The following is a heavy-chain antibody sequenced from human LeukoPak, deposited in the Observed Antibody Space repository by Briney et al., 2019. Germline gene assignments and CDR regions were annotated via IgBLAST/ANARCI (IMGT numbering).Heavy chain of an antibody. Sequence: GGSLRLSCAGSGFPFSSHGMNWVRQAPGKGLEWVSGISPGGGPTYYADSVKGRFTISRDNAKNSLYLQMNSLRAEDTAVYYCARAHNWKYGSFDFWGQGTLVTVSS. J-gene: IGHJ4*02. CDR1: GFPFSSHG. D-gene: IGHD1-7*01. CDR3: ARAHNWKYGSFDF. V-gene: IGHV3-21*01. CDR2: ISPGGGPT.